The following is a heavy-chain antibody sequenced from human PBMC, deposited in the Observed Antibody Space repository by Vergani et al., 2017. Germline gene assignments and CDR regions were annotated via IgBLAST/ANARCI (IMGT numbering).Heavy chain of an antibody. CDR1: GFTFSSYA. CDR3: ARDSSGGGDYYMDV. D-gene: IGHD4-23*01. Sequence: QVQLVESGGGVVQPGRSLRLSCAASGFTFSSYAMHWVRQAPGKGLEWVAVISYDGSNKYYADSVKGRFTISRDNSKNTLYLQMNSLRAEDTAVYYCARDSSGGGDYYMDVWGKGTTVTVSS. J-gene: IGHJ6*03. V-gene: IGHV3-30-3*01. CDR2: ISYDGSNK.